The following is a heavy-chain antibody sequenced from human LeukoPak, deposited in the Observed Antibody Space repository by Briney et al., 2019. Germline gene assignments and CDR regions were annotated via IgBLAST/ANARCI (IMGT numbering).Heavy chain of an antibody. CDR3: ARVEVTMVRGAPHYFDY. D-gene: IGHD3-10*01. CDR1: GYTFTSYA. Sequence: ASVKVSCKASGYTFTSYAMHWVRQAPGQRLEWMGWINAGNGNTKYSQKFQGRVTITRDTSASTAYMELSSLRSEDTAVYYCARVEVTMVRGAPHYFDYWGQGTLVTVSS. V-gene: IGHV1-3*01. CDR2: INAGNGNT. J-gene: IGHJ4*02.